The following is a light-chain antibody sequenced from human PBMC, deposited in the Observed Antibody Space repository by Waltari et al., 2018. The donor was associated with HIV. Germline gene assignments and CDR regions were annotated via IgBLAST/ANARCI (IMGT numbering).Light chain of an antibody. V-gene: IGKV1-39*01. CDR3: QQYFNLPVT. J-gene: IGKJ1*01. Sequence: DIQMTQSPSSLSASVGGRVTITCRSSRDIKSYLNWYQQKPGRPPKLLIYCSVNLYTWAPRRFPGSGSGTDFTLTITSLQPEDFSTYFCQQYFNLPVTFGQGTRV. CDR1: RDIKSY. CDR2: CSV.